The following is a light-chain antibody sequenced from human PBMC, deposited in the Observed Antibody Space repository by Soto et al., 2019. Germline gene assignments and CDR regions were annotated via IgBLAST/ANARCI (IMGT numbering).Light chain of an antibody. Sequence: ALTQPASVSGSPGQSITISCTGTSSDVGGYNAVSWYQQHPGKAPKLMIYDVSNRPSGASDRFSGSKSGNTASLTISGLQAEDEADYYCGSYASGGAYVFGTGTKVTV. CDR1: SSDVGGYNA. J-gene: IGLJ1*01. V-gene: IGLV2-14*01. CDR3: GSYASGGAYV. CDR2: DVS.